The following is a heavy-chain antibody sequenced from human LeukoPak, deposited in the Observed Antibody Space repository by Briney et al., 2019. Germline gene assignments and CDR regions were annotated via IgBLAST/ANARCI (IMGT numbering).Heavy chain of an antibody. CDR1: GYSISSGYH. J-gene: IGHJ4*02. CDR3: ASLAATFKFDY. CDR2: IYHSGST. D-gene: IGHD2-15*01. V-gene: IGHV4-38-2*02. Sequence: SETLSLTCTVSGYSISSGYHWGWIRQPPGKGLEWIGSIYHSGSTYYNPSLKSRVTISVDTSKNQFSLKLSSVTAADTAVYYCASLAATFKFDYWGQGTLVTVSS.